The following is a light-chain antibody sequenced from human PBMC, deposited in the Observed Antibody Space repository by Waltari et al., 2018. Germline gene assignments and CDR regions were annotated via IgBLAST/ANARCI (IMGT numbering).Light chain of an antibody. CDR3: QQSYSTPST. Sequence: DIQXTXXXSSLSAXVGDRVTITCRASQSISSYLNWYQQKPGKAPKLLIYAASSLQSGVPSRXSGSGSGTDFTLTIXXLQPEDFXTYYCQQSYSTPSTXGXGXKLEIK. J-gene: IGKJ2*02. CDR1: QSISSY. V-gene: IGKV1-39*01. CDR2: AAS.